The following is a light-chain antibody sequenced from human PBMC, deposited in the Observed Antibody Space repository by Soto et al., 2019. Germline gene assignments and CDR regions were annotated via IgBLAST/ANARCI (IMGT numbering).Light chain of an antibody. CDR2: GAS. V-gene: IGKV3-15*01. Sequence: EIVMTQSPATLSVSPGERATLSCRASQSVSSKLAWYQQKPGQAPRLLIYGASTRATGVPARFSASGSGTEFTLTISSLQSEDFAVYYCQQYNTWPRTFGQGTKVEI. CDR1: QSVSSK. CDR3: QQYNTWPRT. J-gene: IGKJ1*01.